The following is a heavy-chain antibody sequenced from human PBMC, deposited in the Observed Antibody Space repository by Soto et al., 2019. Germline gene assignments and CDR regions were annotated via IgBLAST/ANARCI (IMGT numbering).Heavy chain of an antibody. CDR1: GFTFSSYA. J-gene: IGHJ4*02. V-gene: IGHV3-30-3*01. Sequence: QVQLVESGGGVVQPGRSLRLSCAASGFTFSSYAMHWVRQAPGKGLEWVAVISYDGSNKYYADSVKGRFTISRDNSKNTLYLQMNSLRAEDTAVYYWARGGEWELPHFDYWGQGTLVTVSS. D-gene: IGHD1-26*01. CDR2: ISYDGSNK. CDR3: ARGGEWELPHFDY.